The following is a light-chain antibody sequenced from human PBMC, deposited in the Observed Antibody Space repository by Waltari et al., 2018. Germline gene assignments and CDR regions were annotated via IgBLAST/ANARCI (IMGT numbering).Light chain of an antibody. J-gene: IGKJ2*01. CDR1: QSLGHSDGNTY. V-gene: IGKV2-24*01. Sequence: IVMTQTPLSSPVTLGQPASISCRSSQSLGHSDGNTYLSWLQQRPGQPPRLLIYKISNRFPGVPERFSGSGAGTDFTLKISRVEAEDVGVYFCMQVTQLPLFRYTFGQGTKLEIK. CDR3: MQVTQLPLFRYT. CDR2: KIS.